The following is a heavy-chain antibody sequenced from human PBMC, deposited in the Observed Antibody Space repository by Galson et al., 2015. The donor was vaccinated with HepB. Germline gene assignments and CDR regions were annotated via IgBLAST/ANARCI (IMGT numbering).Heavy chain of an antibody. D-gene: IGHD2-2*01. CDR3: AKMPETYYYYMDV. CDR1: GGSISSYY. CDR2: IYYSGST. Sequence: SETLTLTCTVSGGSISSYYWSWIRQPPGKGLEWLGYIYYSGSTNYNPSLKSRVTISVDTSKNQFSLKLSSVTAADTAVYFCAKMPETYYYYMDVWGKGTTVTVSS. J-gene: IGHJ6*03. V-gene: IGHV4-59*01.